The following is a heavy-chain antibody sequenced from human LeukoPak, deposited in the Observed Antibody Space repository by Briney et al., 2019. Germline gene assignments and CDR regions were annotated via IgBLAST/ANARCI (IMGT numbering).Heavy chain of an antibody. J-gene: IGHJ5*02. D-gene: IGHD6-13*01. Sequence: LETLSLTCAVYDESFSGSYWSWIRQPPGKGLECIGEINHGGSTNYNPSLKSRVTISVDTSKNQFSLKLSSVTAADTAVYYCATTQAAGPYNWFDPWGQGTLVTVSS. V-gene: IGHV4-34*01. CDR1: DESFSGSY. CDR2: INHGGST. CDR3: ATTQAAGPYNWFDP.